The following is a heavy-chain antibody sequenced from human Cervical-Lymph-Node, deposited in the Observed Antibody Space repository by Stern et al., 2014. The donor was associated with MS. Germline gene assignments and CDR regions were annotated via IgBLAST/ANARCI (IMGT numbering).Heavy chain of an antibody. CDR3: ARGNRAFYYGDAFDM. J-gene: IGHJ3*02. Sequence: QVQLQESGPGLVKPSQTLSLTCTVSGGSLTSGGHYWTWIRQYPGKGLEWIGYFYHSGNTDYNPSLKSRVSISVDTSKPQFSLRLSSMTDADTAVYYCARGNRAFYYGDAFDMWGHGTMVTVSS. CDR2: FYHSGNT. CDR1: GGSLTSGGHY. D-gene: IGHD3-22*01. V-gene: IGHV4-31*03.